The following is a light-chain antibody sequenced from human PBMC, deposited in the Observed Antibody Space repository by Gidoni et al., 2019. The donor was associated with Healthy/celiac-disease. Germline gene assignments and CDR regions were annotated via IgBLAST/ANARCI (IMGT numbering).Light chain of an antibody. CDR3: QQYDNLLIT. Sequence: IQQTPSPSSLSASVGDRVTITCQASQDLSNYLNWYQQKPGKAPKLLIYDASNLETGVPSRFSGSGSGTDFTFTISSLQPEDIATYYCQQYDNLLITFGQGTRLEIK. V-gene: IGKV1-33*01. CDR2: DAS. J-gene: IGKJ5*01. CDR1: QDLSNY.